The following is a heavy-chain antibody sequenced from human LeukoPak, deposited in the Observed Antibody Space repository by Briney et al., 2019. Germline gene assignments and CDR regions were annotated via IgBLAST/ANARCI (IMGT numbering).Heavy chain of an antibody. CDR3: AGVIITYCFDY. V-gene: IGHV4-38-2*01. D-gene: IGHD3-10*01. J-gene: IGHJ4*02. CDR1: GYSISSGYY. CDR2: IYHSGST. Sequence: PSETLSLTCAVSGYSISSGYYWGWIRQPPGKGLEWIGSIYHSGSTYYNPSLKSRVTISVDTSKNQFSLKLSSVTAADTAVYYCAGVIITYCFDYWGKGTLVTVSS.